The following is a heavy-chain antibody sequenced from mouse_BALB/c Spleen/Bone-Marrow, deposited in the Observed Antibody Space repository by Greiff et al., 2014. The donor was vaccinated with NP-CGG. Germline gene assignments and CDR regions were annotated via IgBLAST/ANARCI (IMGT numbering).Heavy chain of an antibody. Sequence: EVMLVESGGDLVKPGGSLKLSYAASGFTFSSYGMSWVRQTPDKRLEWVATISSGGSYTYYPDSVKGRFTISRDNAKNTLYLQMSSLKSEDTAMYYCARQTYYDYDGYFDYWGQGTTLTVSS. CDR2: ISSGGSYT. D-gene: IGHD2-4*01. CDR1: GFTFSSYG. V-gene: IGHV5-6*01. CDR3: ARQTYYDYDGYFDY. J-gene: IGHJ2*01.